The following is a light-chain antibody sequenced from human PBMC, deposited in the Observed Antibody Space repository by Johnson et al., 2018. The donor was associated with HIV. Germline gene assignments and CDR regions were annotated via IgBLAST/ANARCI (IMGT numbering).Light chain of an antibody. CDR1: SSNIGNNY. V-gene: IGLV1-51*01. J-gene: IGLJ1*01. CDR2: DNN. CDR3: GYVDNRLIAIYV. Sequence: QLVLTQPPSVSAAPGQRVTISCSGSSSNIGNNYVSWYQQLPGTAPKLLIYDNNKRPSGIPDRFSGSKSGTSATLGITGLQTGDEADYYCGYVDNRLIAIYVFGTGTKVTVL.